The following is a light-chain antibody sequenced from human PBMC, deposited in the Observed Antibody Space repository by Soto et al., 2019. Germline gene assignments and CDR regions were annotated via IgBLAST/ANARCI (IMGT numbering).Light chain of an antibody. CDR2: EVT. V-gene: IGLV2-23*02. CDR1: SSDVGSYTL. Sequence: QSVLTQPASVSGSPGQSITISCTGTSSDVGSYTLVSWYQQYPGKAPKLMIYEVTQRPSGVSNRFSGSKSGNTASLTISGLQAEGEADYYCCSYARGSTYVFGTGTKVTVL. CDR3: CSYARGSTYV. J-gene: IGLJ1*01.